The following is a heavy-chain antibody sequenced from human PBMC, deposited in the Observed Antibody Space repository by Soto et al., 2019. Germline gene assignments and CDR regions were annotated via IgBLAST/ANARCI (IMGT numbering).Heavy chain of an antibody. CDR1: GGTFSSYT. CDR3: ARKYCGGDCYPTTEYFQH. J-gene: IGHJ1*01. V-gene: IGHV1-69*02. CDR2: IIPILGIA. D-gene: IGHD2-21*02. Sequence: QVQLVQFGAEVKKPGSSVKVSCKASGGTFSSYTISWVRQAPGQGLEWMGRIIPILGIANYAQKFQGRVTITADXXTXTXXMELSSLRSEDTAVYYCARKYCGGDCYPTTEYFQHWGQGTLVTVSS.